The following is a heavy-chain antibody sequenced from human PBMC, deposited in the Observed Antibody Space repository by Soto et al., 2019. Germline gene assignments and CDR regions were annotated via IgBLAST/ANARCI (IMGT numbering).Heavy chain of an antibody. V-gene: IGHV1-18*01. Sequence: GPSVKVSCKASGFNFPSYAINWVRQAPGQGLEWMGWINPYNGNTKYAQKFQGRVTLTTDTSTSTAYMELRSLRSDDTAVYYCARGGDCSSTTSYTQNYYYGMDVWGQGTTVTVSS. CDR1: GFNFPSYA. D-gene: IGHD2-2*02. CDR3: ARGGDCSSTTSYTQNYYYGMDV. J-gene: IGHJ6*02. CDR2: INPYNGNT.